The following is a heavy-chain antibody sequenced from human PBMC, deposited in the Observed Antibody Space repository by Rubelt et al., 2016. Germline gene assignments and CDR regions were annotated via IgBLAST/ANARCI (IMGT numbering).Heavy chain of an antibody. J-gene: IGHJ5*02. CDR1: GYTFTSYG. CDR3: ARTPYSSSSGWFDP. D-gene: IGHD6-6*01. V-gene: IGHV1-18*01. Sequence: QVQLVQSGAEVKKPGASVKVSCKASGYTFTSYGISWVRQAPGQGLEWMGWIGAYKGNTNSGQKFQGRVTSTTDTSTRTAYMERRSLRSDDTAVYYCARTPYSSSSGWFDPWGQGTLVTVSS. CDR2: IGAYKGNT.